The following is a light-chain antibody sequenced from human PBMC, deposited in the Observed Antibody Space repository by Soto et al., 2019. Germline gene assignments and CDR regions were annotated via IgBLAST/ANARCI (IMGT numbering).Light chain of an antibody. CDR3: QKYHSYSGT. V-gene: IGKV1-5*03. Sequence: DIQMTQSPSTLSASVGDRVTITCRASQSISSWLAWYQQKPGQAPKLLIYKASSLESGVPSRFSGSGSGTEFTLTISSLQPDDFATYYCQKYHSYSGTFGQGTKVEIK. CDR2: KAS. CDR1: QSISSW. J-gene: IGKJ1*01.